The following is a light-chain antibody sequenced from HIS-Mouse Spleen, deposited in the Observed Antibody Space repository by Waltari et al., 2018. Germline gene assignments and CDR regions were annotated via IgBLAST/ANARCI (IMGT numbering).Light chain of an antibody. CDR3: MQALQTPYT. J-gene: IGKJ2*01. Sequence: DIVMTQSPLSLPVPPGEPASISCRSSQIPLPSNGYNYLDWYLQKPGQAPQLLIYLGSNRASGVPDRFSGSGSGTDFTLKISRVEAEDVGVYYCMQALQTPYTFGQGTKLEIK. CDR2: LGS. CDR1: QIPLPSNGYNY. V-gene: IGKV2-28*01.